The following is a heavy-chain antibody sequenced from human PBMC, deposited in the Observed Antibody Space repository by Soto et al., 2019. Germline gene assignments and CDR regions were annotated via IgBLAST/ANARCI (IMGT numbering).Heavy chain of an antibody. D-gene: IGHD1-26*01. V-gene: IGHV1-46*03. CDR2: INPSAGST. CDR1: GYSFTTHY. CDR3: ARGVGRPNKYPGDAFDI. Sequence: ASVKVSCKTSGYSFTTHYLHWVRQAPGQGLEWMGIINPSAGSTTCAQNFQDRVTMTRDTSTTTFYMDLSSLRIEDTAVYYCARGVGRPNKYPGDAFDIWGQGTMVTVSS. J-gene: IGHJ3*02.